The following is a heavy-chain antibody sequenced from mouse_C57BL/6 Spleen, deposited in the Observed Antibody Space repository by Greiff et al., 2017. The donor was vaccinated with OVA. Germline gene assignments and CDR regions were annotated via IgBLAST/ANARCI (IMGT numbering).Heavy chain of an antibody. CDR3: AKGGTMITYFDY. Sequence: EVKLMESGGGLVKPGGSLKLSCAASGFTFSDYGMHWVRQAPEKGLEWVAYISSGSSTIYYADTVKGRFTISRDNAKNTLFLQMTSLRSEDTAMYYCAKGGTMITYFDYWGQGTTLTVSS. CDR2: ISSGSSTI. V-gene: IGHV5-17*01. D-gene: IGHD2-4*01. J-gene: IGHJ2*01. CDR1: GFTFSDYG.